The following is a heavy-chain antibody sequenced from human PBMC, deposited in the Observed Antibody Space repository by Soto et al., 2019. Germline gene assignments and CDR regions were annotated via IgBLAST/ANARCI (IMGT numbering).Heavy chain of an antibody. CDR2: IYYSGST. Sequence: PSETLSLTCTVSGGSISSSSYYWGWIRQPPGKGLEWIGSIYYSGSTYYNPSLKSRVTISVDTSKNQFSLKLSSVTAADTAVYYCARPWGDLTTGGWFYWGQGNLVAVSS. CDR1: GGSISSSSYY. CDR3: ARPWGDLTTGGWFY. J-gene: IGHJ4*02. V-gene: IGHV4-39*01. D-gene: IGHD6-19*01.